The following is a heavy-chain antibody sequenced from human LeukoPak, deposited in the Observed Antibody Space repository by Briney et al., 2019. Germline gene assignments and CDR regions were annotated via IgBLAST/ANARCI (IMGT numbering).Heavy chain of an antibody. CDR1: GYTFTGYY. V-gene: IGHV1-2*06. CDR2: INPNSGGT. J-gene: IGHJ3*02. D-gene: IGHD3-10*01. CDR3: ARVGDLPGNPFDI. Sequence: ASVKVSCKASGYTFTGYYMHWVRQAPGQGLEWMGRINPNSGGTNYAQKFQGRVTMTRDTSISTAYMELSRLRSDDTAVYYCARVGDLPGNPFDIWGQGTMVTVSS.